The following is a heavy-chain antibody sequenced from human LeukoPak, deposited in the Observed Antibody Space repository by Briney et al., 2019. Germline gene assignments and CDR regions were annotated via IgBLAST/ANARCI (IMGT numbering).Heavy chain of an antibody. D-gene: IGHD2-8*01. CDR3: ARGYCTNGVCQKVHPHYYYYYYYMDV. CDR2: INHSGST. J-gene: IGHJ6*03. CDR1: GGSFSGYY. V-gene: IGHV4-34*01. Sequence: PSETLSLTCAVYGGSFSGYYWSWIRQPPGKGLEWIGEINHSGSTNYNPSLKSRVTISVDTSKNQFSLKLSSVTAADTAVYYCARGYCTNGVCQKVHPHYYYYYYYMDVWGKGTTVTVSS.